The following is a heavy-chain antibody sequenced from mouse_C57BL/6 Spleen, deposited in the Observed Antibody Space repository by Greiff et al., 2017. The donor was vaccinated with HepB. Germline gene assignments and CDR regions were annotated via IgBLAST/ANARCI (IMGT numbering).Heavy chain of an antibody. V-gene: IGHV5-17*01. J-gene: IGHJ4*01. CDR3: ARHYSNDYYAMDY. CDR1: GFTFSDYG. Sequence: VQLKESGGGLVKPGGSLKLSCAASGFTFSDYGMHWVRQAPEKGLEWVAYISSGSSTIYYADTVKGRFTISRDNAKNTLFLQMTSLRSEDTAMYYCARHYSNDYYAMDYWGQGTSVTVSS. CDR2: ISSGSSTI. D-gene: IGHD2-5*01.